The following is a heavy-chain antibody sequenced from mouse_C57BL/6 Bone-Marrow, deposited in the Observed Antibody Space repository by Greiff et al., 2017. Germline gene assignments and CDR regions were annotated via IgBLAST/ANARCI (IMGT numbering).Heavy chain of an antibody. CDR2: ISSGGDYI. Sequence: EVKLMESGEGLVKPGGSLKLSCAASGFTFSSYAMSWVRQTPEKRLEWVAYISSGGDYIYYADTVKGRFTISRDNARNTLYLQMSSLKSEDTAMYYCTREERDYDDAMDYGGQGTSVTVSS. CDR1: GFTFSSYA. CDR3: TREERDYDDAMDY. D-gene: IGHD2-4*01. J-gene: IGHJ4*01. V-gene: IGHV5-9-1*02.